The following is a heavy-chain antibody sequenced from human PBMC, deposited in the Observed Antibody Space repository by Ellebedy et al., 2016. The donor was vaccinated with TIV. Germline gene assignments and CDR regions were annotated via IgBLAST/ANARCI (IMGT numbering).Heavy chain of an antibody. CDR3: ARWNFGDNGGWYFDL. V-gene: IGHV4-59*01. Sequence: SETLSLXXTVSGGSISNYYWSWIWQPPGKGLEWIGNVFYSGSTKFNPSLKSRVTMSVATSKSQFSLNLSSVTAADTAVYFCARWNFGDNGGWYFDLWGRGTLVSVSS. CDR2: VFYSGST. D-gene: IGHD4-17*01. CDR1: GGSISNYY. J-gene: IGHJ2*01.